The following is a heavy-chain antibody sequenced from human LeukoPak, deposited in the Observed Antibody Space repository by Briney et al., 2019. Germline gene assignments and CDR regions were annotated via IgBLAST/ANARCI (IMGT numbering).Heavy chain of an antibody. J-gene: IGHJ4*02. CDR3: AISAVAGPIDY. D-gene: IGHD6-19*01. Sequence: PGGSLRLSCAASGFTFDDYAMHWVRQAPGKGLEWVSLISWDGGSTYYADSVKGRFTISRDNSKNSLYLQMNSLRVEDTALYYCAISAVAGPIDYWGQGTLVTVSS. V-gene: IGHV3-43D*03. CDR1: GFTFDDYA. CDR2: ISWDGGST.